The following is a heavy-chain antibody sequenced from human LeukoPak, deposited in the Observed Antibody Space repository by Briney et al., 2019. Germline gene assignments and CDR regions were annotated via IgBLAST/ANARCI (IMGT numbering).Heavy chain of an antibody. Sequence: PGGSLRLSCAASGFTFSSYSMNWVRQAPGKGLEWVANIKQDGSEKYYVDSVKGRFTISRDNAKNSLYLQMNSLRAEDTAVYYCARRDYDILTPYDYYGMDVWGQGTMVTVSS. CDR1: GFTFSSYS. CDR2: IKQDGSEK. D-gene: IGHD3-9*01. V-gene: IGHV3-7*01. CDR3: ARRDYDILTPYDYYGMDV. J-gene: IGHJ6*02.